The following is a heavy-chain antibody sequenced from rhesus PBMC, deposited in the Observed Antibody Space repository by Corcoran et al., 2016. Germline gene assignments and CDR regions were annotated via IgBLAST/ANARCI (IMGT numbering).Heavy chain of an antibody. V-gene: IGHV4-122*02. CDR3: AREGWSTSTTDDFDY. CDR2: ITYSGST. J-gene: IGHJ4*01. D-gene: IGHD2-2*01. CDR1: GGSISSGSYY. Sequence: QVQLQESGPGLVKPSETLSLTCAVSGGSISSGSYYWSWIRQPPGKGLGWIGYITYSGSTSYNPSLKSRVTISRDTSKNQFSLKLSSVTAADTAVYYCAREGWSTSTTDDFDYWGQGVLVTVSS.